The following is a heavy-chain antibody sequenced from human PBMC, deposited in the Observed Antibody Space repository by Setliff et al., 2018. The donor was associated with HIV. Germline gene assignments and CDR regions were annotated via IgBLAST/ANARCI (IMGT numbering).Heavy chain of an antibody. CDR1: GGSISTYY. CDR3: ARGQGRFSFGAQLGYYFDY. J-gene: IGHJ4*02. Sequence: PSETLSLTCTVSGGSISTYYWSWIRQPPGKGLEWMENIYYSGSTNYNPSLKSRVTISVDTSKNQFSLKLSSVTAADTAVYYCARGQGRFSFGAQLGYYFDYWGQGTLVTVSS. CDR2: IYYSGST. D-gene: IGHD5-18*01. V-gene: IGHV4-59*01.